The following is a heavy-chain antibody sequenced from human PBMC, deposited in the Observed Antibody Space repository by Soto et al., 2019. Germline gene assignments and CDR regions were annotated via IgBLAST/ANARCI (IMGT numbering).Heavy chain of an antibody. J-gene: IGHJ6*02. CDR1: GYSFTSYW. Sequence: ESLKISCKGSGYSFTSYWISWVRQMPGKGLEWMGRIDPSDSYTNYSPSFQGHVTISADKSISTAYLQWSSLKASDTAMYYCASTYCSSTSCYLYGMDVWGQGTTVTVS. CDR3: ASTYCSSTSCYLYGMDV. V-gene: IGHV5-10-1*01. CDR2: IDPSDSYT. D-gene: IGHD2-2*01.